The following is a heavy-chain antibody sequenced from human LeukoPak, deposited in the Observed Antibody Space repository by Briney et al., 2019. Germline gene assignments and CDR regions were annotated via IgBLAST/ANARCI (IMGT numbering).Heavy chain of an antibody. Sequence: GGSLRLSCAASGFTFSGYAMNWVRQAPGKGLEWVSAISDSGGHTYYADSVKGRFTVSRDNAKNSLYLQMNSLRAEDTAVYYCARIAYFFDFRGQGTLVTVSS. CDR1: GFTFSGYA. CDR3: ARIAYFFDF. CDR2: ISDSGGHT. D-gene: IGHD2-21*01. J-gene: IGHJ4*02. V-gene: IGHV3-23*01.